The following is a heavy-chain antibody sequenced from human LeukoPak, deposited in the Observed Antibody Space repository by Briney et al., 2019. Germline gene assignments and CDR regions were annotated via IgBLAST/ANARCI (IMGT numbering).Heavy chain of an antibody. Sequence: SETLSLTCTVSGGSISSYYWSWIRQPPGKGLEWIGRIYTSGSTNYNPSLKSRVTMSVDTSKNQFSLKLSSVTAADTAVYYCARDLAAGVGATNWFDPWGQGTLVTVSS. CDR2: IYTSGST. CDR1: GGSISSYY. CDR3: ARDLAAGVGATNWFDP. J-gene: IGHJ5*02. V-gene: IGHV4-4*07. D-gene: IGHD1-26*01.